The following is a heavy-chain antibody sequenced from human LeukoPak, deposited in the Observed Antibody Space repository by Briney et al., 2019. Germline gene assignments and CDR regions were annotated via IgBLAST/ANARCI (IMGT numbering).Heavy chain of an antibody. J-gene: IGHJ3*02. CDR3: ARPYSSGWYGAFDI. V-gene: IGHV4-59*08. CDR1: GGSISSYF. CDR2: IYYSVST. Sequence: SEALSLTCTVSGGSISSYFWSWIRQPPGKGLEWIGYIYYSVSTNYNPSLKSRVTISLDTSKNQFSLRLSSVTAADTAVYYCARPYSSGWYGAFDIWGQGTMVTVSS. D-gene: IGHD6-19*01.